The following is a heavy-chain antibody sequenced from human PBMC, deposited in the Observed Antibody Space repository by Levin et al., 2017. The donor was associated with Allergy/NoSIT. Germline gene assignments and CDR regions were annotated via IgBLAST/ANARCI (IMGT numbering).Heavy chain of an antibody. CDR2: IYYSGST. J-gene: IGHJ5*02. V-gene: IGHV4-39*01. D-gene: IGHD3-22*01. Sequence: SQTLSLTCTVSGGSISSSSYYWGWIRQPPGKGLEWIGSIYYSGSTYYNPSLKSRVTISVDTSKNQFSLKLSSVTAADTAVYYCACTTYYYDSSGNNWFDPWGQGTLVTVSS. CDR1: GGSISSSSYY. CDR3: ACTTYYYDSSGNNWFDP.